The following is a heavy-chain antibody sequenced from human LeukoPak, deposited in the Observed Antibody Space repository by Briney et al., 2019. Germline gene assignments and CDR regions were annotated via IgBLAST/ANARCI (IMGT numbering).Heavy chain of an antibody. CDR3: ARLRDCFDP. V-gene: IGHV4-59*11. J-gene: IGHJ5*02. CDR2: IDYGGYS. Sequence: SETLSLTCTVSGGSISSHYWSWIRQPPGKGLEWIGYIDYGGYSYFNPSLKSRVTMSVDTSKNQFSLKLSSVTAADTAVYYCARLRDCFDPWGQGTLVTVSS. CDR1: GGSISSHY.